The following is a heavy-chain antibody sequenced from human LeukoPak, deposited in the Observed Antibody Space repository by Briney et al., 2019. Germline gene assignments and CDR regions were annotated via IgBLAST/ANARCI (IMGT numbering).Heavy chain of an antibody. CDR1: GFTFTTFW. V-gene: IGHV3-74*01. CDR3: VKYWGYDSSGYRQKYFDT. CDR2: INDGGSST. J-gene: IGHJ4*02. Sequence: GSLRISCATSGFTFTTFWMPRVRQAPGKGLGWVSRINDGGSSTNYADSGKGRFTISRDNAKNTVNRQMNSLRAKHTAVDYGVKYWGYDSSGYRQKYFDTWGRGTLVIVSA. D-gene: IGHD3-22*01.